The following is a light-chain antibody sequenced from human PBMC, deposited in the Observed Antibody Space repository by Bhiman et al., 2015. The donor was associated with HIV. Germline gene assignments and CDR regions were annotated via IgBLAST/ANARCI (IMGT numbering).Light chain of an antibody. CDR2: DVS. J-gene: IGLJ3*02. CDR3: SSTSTSTLV. CDR1: SSDVGGYNY. Sequence: QSALTQPRSVSGSPGHSVTISCTGTSSDVGGYNYVSWYQQKPGKVPKLMIYDVSKRPSGVPDRFSGSKSGNTASLTISGLQAEDEADYYCSSTSTSTLVFGGGTKVTVL. V-gene: IGLV2-11*01.